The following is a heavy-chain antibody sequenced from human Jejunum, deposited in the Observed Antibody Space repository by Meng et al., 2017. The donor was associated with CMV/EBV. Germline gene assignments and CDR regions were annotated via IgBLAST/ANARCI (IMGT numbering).Heavy chain of an antibody. CDR3: AKRGPTSYWYFDL. Sequence: ASGFTFSRYSLSWIRQAPGKGLEWVSATGQDGVSQRYYSDSVKGRFTISRDNSKNTLYLQMNSLRVEDTAMYYCAKRGPTSYWYFDLWGRGTLVTVSS. CDR1: GFTFSRYS. J-gene: IGHJ2*01. D-gene: IGHD3-10*01. V-gene: IGHV3-23*01. CDR2: TGQDGVSQR.